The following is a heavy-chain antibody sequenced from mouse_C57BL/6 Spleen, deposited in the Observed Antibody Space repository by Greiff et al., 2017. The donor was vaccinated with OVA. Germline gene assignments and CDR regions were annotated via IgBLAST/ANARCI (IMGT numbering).Heavy chain of an antibody. V-gene: IGHV1-62-2*01. Sequence: QVQLQQSGAELVKPGASVKLSCKASGYTFTEYTIHWVKQRSGQGLEWIGWFYPGSGSIKYNEKFKDKATLTADKSSSTVYMELSRLTSEDSAVYFCARHEDRGLRRDYYAMDYWGQGTSVTVSS. CDR2: FYPGSGSI. CDR3: ARHEDRGLRRDYYAMDY. J-gene: IGHJ4*01. CDR1: GYTFTEYT. D-gene: IGHD2-4*01.